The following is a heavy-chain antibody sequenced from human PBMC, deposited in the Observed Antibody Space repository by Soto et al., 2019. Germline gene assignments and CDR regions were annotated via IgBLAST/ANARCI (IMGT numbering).Heavy chain of an antibody. J-gene: IGHJ3*02. Sequence: QVQLVQSGPEVKKFGASVKVSCKASGYTFTDYYLHWVRQAPGQGLECLGWINPNTGGTDSAQRFQGRVTMTRDTSIRIADMELSRLTSDDTAMYYCTRARWAGTSDAFDIWGQGTMVTVS. CDR1: GYTFTDYY. V-gene: IGHV1-2*02. D-gene: IGHD6-19*01. CDR3: TRARWAGTSDAFDI. CDR2: INPNTGGT.